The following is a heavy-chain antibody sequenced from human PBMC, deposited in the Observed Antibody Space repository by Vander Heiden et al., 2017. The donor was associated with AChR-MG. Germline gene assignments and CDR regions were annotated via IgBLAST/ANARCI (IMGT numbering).Heavy chain of an antibody. J-gene: IGHJ4*02. D-gene: IGHD3-22*01. Sequence: EVQLVQSGAEVKKPGESLRISCKGPGYRFTSYGISWLRQMPGKGLEWMGRIDPSDSYTNYSPSFQGHVTISADKSISTAYLQWSSLKDSDTAMYYCARGSTRYYYDSSGYLDYWGQGTLVTVSS. CDR2: IDPSDSYT. CDR3: ARGSTRYYYDSSGYLDY. CDR1: GYRFTSYG. V-gene: IGHV5-10-1*03.